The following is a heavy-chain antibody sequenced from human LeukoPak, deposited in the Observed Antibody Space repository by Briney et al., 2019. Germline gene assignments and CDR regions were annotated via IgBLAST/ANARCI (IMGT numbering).Heavy chain of an antibody. Sequence: PSETLSLTCAVYGGSCSGYYWSWIRQPPGKGLEWIGEINHSGSTNYNPSLKSRVTISVDTSKNQFSLKLSSVTAADTAVYYCARGRGWITIFGVGPPTIGFDPWGQGTLVTVSS. V-gene: IGHV4-34*01. CDR3: ARGRGWITIFGVGPPTIGFDP. CDR1: GGSCSGYY. D-gene: IGHD3-3*01. CDR2: INHSGST. J-gene: IGHJ5*02.